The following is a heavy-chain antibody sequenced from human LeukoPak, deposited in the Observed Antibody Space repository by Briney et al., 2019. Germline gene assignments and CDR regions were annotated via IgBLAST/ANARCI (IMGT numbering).Heavy chain of an antibody. Sequence: SVKVSCKASGGTFSSYAISWVRQAPGQGLEWMGRIIPILGIANYAQKLQGRVTITADKSTSTAYMELSSLRSEDTAVYYCAREQYSSSWPNFDYWGQGTLVTVSS. D-gene: IGHD6-13*01. CDR1: GGTFSSYA. V-gene: IGHV1-69*04. CDR3: AREQYSSSWPNFDY. J-gene: IGHJ4*02. CDR2: IIPILGIA.